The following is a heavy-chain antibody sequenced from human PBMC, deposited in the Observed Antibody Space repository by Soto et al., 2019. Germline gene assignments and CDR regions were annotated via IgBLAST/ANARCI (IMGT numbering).Heavy chain of an antibody. CDR3: ARSPGGTYYYDSSGYSEFDY. CDR1: GGSISSYY. J-gene: IGHJ4*02. V-gene: IGHV4-59*01. Sequence: SVTLCLTCTVAGGSISSYYWSWIRQPPGKGLEWIGYIYYSGSTNYNPSLKSRVTISVDTSKNQFSLKLSSVTAADTAVYYCARSPGGTYYYDSSGYSEFDYWGQGTLVTVSS. CDR2: IYYSGST. D-gene: IGHD3-22*01.